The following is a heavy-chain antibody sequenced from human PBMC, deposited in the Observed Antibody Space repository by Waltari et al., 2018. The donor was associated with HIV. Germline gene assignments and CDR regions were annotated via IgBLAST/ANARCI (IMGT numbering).Heavy chain of an antibody. CDR1: GFTFSSYA. Sequence: QVQLVESGGGVVQPGRSLRLSCAASGFTFSSYAMHWVRQAPGKGRGWGAVISYDGSNKYSADSVKGRFTISRDNSKDTLYLQMNSLRTEDTAVYYCAKAVEVTQRGHFDYWGQGTLVTVSS. J-gene: IGHJ4*02. CDR2: ISYDGSNK. V-gene: IGHV3-30*18. CDR3: AKAVEVTQRGHFDY. D-gene: IGHD1-1*01.